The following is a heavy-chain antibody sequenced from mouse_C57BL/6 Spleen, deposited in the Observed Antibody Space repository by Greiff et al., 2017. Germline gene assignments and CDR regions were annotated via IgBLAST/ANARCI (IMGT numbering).Heavy chain of an antibody. CDR3: ARLGNGYYVSYYAMGY. Sequence: QVHVKQSGAELMKPGASVKLSCKATGYTFTGYWIEWVKQRPGHGLEWIGEILPGRGSTNYNEKFKGKATFTADTSTNTAYMQLSSLTTEDSAIYVCARLGNGYYVSYYAMGYWGQVTSVTVSS. V-gene: IGHV1-9*01. J-gene: IGHJ4*01. CDR1: GYTFTGYW. CDR2: ILPGRGST. D-gene: IGHD2-3*01.